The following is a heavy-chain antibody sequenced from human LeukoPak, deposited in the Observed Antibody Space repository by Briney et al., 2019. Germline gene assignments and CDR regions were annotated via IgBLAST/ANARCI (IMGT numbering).Heavy chain of an antibody. Sequence: GGSLRLSCAASGFTFSSYSMNWVRQAPGKGLEWVSSISSSSSYIYYADSVKGRFTISRDNAKNSLYLQMNSLRAEDTAVYYCARAVYCRGGSCYSGMDVWGQGTTVTVSS. V-gene: IGHV3-21*01. CDR3: ARAVYCRGGSCYSGMDV. CDR1: GFTFSSYS. D-gene: IGHD2-15*01. CDR2: ISSSSSYI. J-gene: IGHJ6*02.